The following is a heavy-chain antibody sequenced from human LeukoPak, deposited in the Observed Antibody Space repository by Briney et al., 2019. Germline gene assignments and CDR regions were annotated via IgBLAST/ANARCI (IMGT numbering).Heavy chain of an antibody. Sequence: GRSLRLSCAASGFTFSSYAMHWVRQAPGKGLEWVAVISYDGSNKYYADSVKGRFTISRDNSKNSLYLQMNSLRAEDTAVYYCARGGYFDYWGQGTLVTVSS. J-gene: IGHJ4*02. CDR1: GFTFSSYA. CDR3: ARGGYFDY. V-gene: IGHV3-30-3*01. CDR2: ISYDGSNK.